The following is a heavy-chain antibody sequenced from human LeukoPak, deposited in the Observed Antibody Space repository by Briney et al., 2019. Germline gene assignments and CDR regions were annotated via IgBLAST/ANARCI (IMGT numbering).Heavy chain of an antibody. CDR3: ARGQVPAARGYNWFDP. CDR1: GWSFNDYY. J-gene: IGHJ5*02. D-gene: IGHD2-2*01. CDR2: INARGDA. Sequence: SETLSLTYAVYGWSFNDYYWNWIRQPPGKGLEWIGEINARGDANFNPSLKSRVTISVDTSKSQFSLRLTSMIAADTAVYYCARGQVPAARGYNWFDPWGQGTLVTVSS. V-gene: IGHV4-34*01.